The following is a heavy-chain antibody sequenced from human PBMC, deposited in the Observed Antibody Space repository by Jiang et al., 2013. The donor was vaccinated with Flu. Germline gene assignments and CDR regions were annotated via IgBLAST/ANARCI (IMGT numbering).Heavy chain of an antibody. D-gene: IGHD3-3*01. CDR1: GGTFSSYA. V-gene: IGHV1-69*01. Sequence: GSSVKVSCKASGGTFSSYAISWVRQAPGQGLEWMGGIIPIFGTANYAQKFQGRVTITADESTSTAYMELSSLRSEDTAVYYCAGNPYDFWSGYYIGFDPWGQGTLVTVSS. CDR2: IIPIFGTA. CDR3: AGNPYDFWSGYYIGFDP. J-gene: IGHJ5*02.